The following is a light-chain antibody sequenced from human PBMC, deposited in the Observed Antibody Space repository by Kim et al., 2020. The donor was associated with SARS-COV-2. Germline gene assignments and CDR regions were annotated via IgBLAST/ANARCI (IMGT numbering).Light chain of an antibody. CDR3: QQYNSYPFT. CDR2: AAS. V-gene: IGKV1-16*02. Sequence: ASVGDRVTITCRASQDIRNYLAWFQQKPGKDPRSLIYAASSLQSGVSSKFSGSGSGTDFTLTISSLQPEDFATYYCQQYNSYPFTFGQGTKLEIK. CDR1: QDIRNY. J-gene: IGKJ2*01.